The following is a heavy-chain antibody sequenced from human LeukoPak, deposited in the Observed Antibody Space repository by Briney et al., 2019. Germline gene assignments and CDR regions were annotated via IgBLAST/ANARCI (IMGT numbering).Heavy chain of an antibody. CDR2: VKQDGSEK. CDR1: GFTFSSYW. CDR3: AREGVVPGVYYYYYMDV. V-gene: IGHV3-7*01. J-gene: IGHJ6*03. Sequence: AGGSLRLSCAASGFTFSSYWMSWVRQAPGKGLEWVANVKQDGSEKYYVDSVKGRFTISRDNAKNSLYLQMNSLRAEDTAVYYFAREGVVPGVYYYYYMDVWGKGTTVTVSS. D-gene: IGHD2-15*01.